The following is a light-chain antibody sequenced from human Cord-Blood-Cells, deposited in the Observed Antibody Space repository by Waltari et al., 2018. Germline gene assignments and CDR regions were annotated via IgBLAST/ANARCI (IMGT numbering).Light chain of an antibody. CDR1: SSDVGGYNY. J-gene: IGLJ3*02. V-gene: IGLV2-14*01. CDR3: SSYTSSSTSHWV. Sequence: QSALTQPASVSGSPGQSITISCTGTSSDVGGYNYVSWYQQPPGTAPKLMIYDVSKRPSGVSNRCSGSKSGNTASLTISGLQAEDEADYYCSSYTSSSTSHWVFGGGTKLTVL. CDR2: DVS.